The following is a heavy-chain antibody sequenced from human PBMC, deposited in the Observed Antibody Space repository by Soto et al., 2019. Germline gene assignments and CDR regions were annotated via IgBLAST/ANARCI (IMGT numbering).Heavy chain of an antibody. CDR1: GFNFSGST. CDR2: IGRKINNYAI. J-gene: IGHJ4*02. Sequence: EVHLVQSGGGLVQPGGSVKVSCAASGFNFSGSTMHWVRQASGKGLEWVGRIGRKINNYAIEYGASVEGRFTISRDDSKNTTFLLMKSLKNDDTGVYFCVRQRLAVSPLDHWGRGTLVTVSS. V-gene: IGHV3-73*02. D-gene: IGHD6-19*01. CDR3: VRQRLAVSPLDH.